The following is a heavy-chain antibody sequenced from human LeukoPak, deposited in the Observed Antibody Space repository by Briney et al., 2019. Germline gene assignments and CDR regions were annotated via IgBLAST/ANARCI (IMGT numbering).Heavy chain of an antibody. V-gene: IGHV4-34*01. CDR2: INHSGST. D-gene: IGHD3-10*01. CDR1: GGSFSGYY. CDR3: ARVSRIYGSGSYYNGLDY. Sequence: SETLSLTCAVYGGSFSGYYWSWLRQPPGKGLEWIGEINHSGSTNYNPSLKSRVTISVDTSKNQFSLKLSSVTAADTAVYYCARVSRIYGSGSYYNGLDYWGQGTLVTVSS. J-gene: IGHJ4*02.